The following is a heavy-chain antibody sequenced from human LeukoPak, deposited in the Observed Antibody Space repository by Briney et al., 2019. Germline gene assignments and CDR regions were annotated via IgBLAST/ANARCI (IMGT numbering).Heavy chain of an antibody. Sequence: SQTLSLTCAVSGGSISSGGYSWSWIRQPPGKGLEWIGYIYHSGSTYYNLSLKSRVTISVDRSKNQFSLKLSSVTAADTAVYYCARERKAAPPDYWGQGTLVTVSS. J-gene: IGHJ4*02. CDR2: IYHSGST. D-gene: IGHD6-13*01. CDR1: GGSISSGGYS. V-gene: IGHV4-30-2*01. CDR3: ARERKAAPPDY.